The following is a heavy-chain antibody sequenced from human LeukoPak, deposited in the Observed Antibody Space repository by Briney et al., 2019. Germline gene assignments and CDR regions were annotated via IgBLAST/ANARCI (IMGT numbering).Heavy chain of an antibody. CDR3: ARIYSSSWFLNWFDP. V-gene: IGHV4-61*02. CDR1: GGSISSSNYY. D-gene: IGHD6-13*01. J-gene: IGHJ5*02. CDR2: IYTSGST. Sequence: SETLSLTCTVSGGSISSSNYYWNWIRQPAGKGLEWIGRIYTSGSTNYNPSLKSRVTISVDTSKNQFSLRLNSVTAADTAVYYCARIYSSSWFLNWFDPWGQGTLVTVSS.